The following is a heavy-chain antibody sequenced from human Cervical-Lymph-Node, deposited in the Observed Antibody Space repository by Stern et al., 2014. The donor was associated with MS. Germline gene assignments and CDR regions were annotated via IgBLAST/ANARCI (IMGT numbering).Heavy chain of an antibody. CDR2: IYHSGST. CDR3: ARDPFVEWLDD. J-gene: IGHJ6*02. D-gene: IGHD3-3*02. V-gene: IGHV4-4*02. Sequence: QVQLQESGPGLVKPSGTLSLTCAASGASISSGNWWTWVRQPPGKGLEWIGDIYHSGSTNYNPSFKSRVPMALDKYKNQISLKLRSVAAADAAVYYCARDPFVEWLDDWGQGTTVTVSS. CDR1: GASISSGNW.